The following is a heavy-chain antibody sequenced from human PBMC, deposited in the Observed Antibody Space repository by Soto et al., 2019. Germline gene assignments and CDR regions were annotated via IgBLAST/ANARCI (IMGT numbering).Heavy chain of an antibody. J-gene: IGHJ6*03. CDR3: ARESGGTTATLDYYYFYMDV. V-gene: IGHV1-2*04. D-gene: IGHD4-17*01. CDR1: GYALRPFY. CDR2: INPNSGRT. Sequence: GAPVKGFRQASGYALRPFYIYWMRQAPGQGLGGMGWINPNSGRTKFAQNFQGWVTMTRDTSIKTVYMELSGLRSDATAVYYCARESGGTTATLDYYYFYMDVWGKGTTVTVSS.